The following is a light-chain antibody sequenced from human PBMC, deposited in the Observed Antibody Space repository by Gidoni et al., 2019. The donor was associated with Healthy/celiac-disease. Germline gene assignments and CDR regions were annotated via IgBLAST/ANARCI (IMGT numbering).Light chain of an antibody. CDR1: QSVSSSY. V-gene: IGKV3-20*01. CDR3: QQYGSSPCS. Sequence: EIVLNPSPGTLSLSPGERATLSCRASQSVSSSYLAWYQQKPGQAPRLLIYGASSRATGIPDRFSGSGSGTDFTLTISRLEPEDFAVYYCQQYGSSPCSFGQGTKLEIK. CDR2: GAS. J-gene: IGKJ2*04.